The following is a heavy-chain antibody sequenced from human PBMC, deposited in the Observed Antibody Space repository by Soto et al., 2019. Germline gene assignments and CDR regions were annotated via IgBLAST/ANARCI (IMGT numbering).Heavy chain of an antibody. CDR3: AHGGGDFWSGYAYFDY. CDR2: IYWDDDK. J-gene: IGHJ4*02. Sequence: KESGPTLVKPTQALTLTCTFSGFSLTTYAVGVGWIRQPPGKALEWLALIYWDDDKRYRPSLKSRLTITKDTSKNQVVLRMTNMDPVDTATYYCAHGGGDFWSGYAYFDYWGQGTLVTVSS. V-gene: IGHV2-5*02. CDR1: GFSLTTYAVG. D-gene: IGHD3-3*01.